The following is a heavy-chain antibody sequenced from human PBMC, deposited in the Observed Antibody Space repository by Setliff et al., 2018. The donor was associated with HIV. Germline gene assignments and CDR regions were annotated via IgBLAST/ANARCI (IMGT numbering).Heavy chain of an antibody. J-gene: IGHJ4*02. Sequence: LSLTCTVSGASSIYFWGWIRQPPGKGLEWIGSVYYSGSTYYNPSLKSRVTISMDTSKNQFSLKLNSVTAADTAVYYCAKDRSGSYRTFDYWGPGILVTSPQ. D-gene: IGHD1-26*01. CDR3: AKDRSGSYRTFDY. V-gene: IGHV4-39*07. CDR2: VYYSGST. CDR1: GASSIYF.